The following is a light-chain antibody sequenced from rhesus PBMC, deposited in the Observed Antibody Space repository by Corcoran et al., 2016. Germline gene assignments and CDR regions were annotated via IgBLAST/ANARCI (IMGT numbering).Light chain of an antibody. V-gene: IGKV1S12*01. Sequence: DIQMTQSPSALSASVGDRVTISCRASQNIYSNLAWYQQKPGKAPNLLIYAASRLQTGIPSRFSGSGSGTDFTLTISSLQPEDSAAYYCQHYYDNPFTFGPGTKLDIK. CDR2: AAS. CDR3: QHYYDNPFT. J-gene: IGKJ3*01. CDR1: QNIYSN.